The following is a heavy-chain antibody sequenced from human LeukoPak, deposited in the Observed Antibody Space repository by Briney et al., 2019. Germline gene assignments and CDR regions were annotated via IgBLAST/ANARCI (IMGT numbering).Heavy chain of an antibody. CDR2: IYYGGNT. CDR3: ARLRDSSGFYSRV. Sequence: SETLSLTCAVSGGSVSSYYWSWMRQPPGKGLEWIGNIYYGGNTYYNPSLKSRVTISVDTSKNQFSLKLTSVTATDTAVYYCARLRDSSGFYSRVWGQGTLVAVSS. D-gene: IGHD3-22*01. J-gene: IGHJ4*02. V-gene: IGHV4-59*04. CDR1: GGSVSSYY.